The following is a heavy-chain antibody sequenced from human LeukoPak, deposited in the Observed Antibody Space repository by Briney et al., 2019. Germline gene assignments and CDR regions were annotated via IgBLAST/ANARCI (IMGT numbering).Heavy chain of an antibody. CDR2: IYFSET. J-gene: IGHJ3*02. D-gene: IGHD6-19*01. CDR1: GASFSDSTYY. Sequence: SETLSLTCTVSGASFSDSTYYWAWFRQPPGKGLEWIASIYFSETKYNPSLKSRITISGDTSKNQFSLKLTSVTATDTAVYYCASPSKLAVSRGAFDMWGQGTMVTVSA. V-gene: IGHV4-39*01. CDR3: ASPSKLAVSRGAFDM.